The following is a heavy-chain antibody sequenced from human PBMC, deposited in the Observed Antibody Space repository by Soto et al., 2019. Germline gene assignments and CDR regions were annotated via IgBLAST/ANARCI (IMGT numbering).Heavy chain of an antibody. Sequence: QVQLVQSGAEVKKPGSSVKVSCKDSGGTFSTYSMFWVRQVPGQGLEWMGSIIPMLGVRNFAQRFQDRVTITADKSTATVHMELSSLRSEDTALYYCTIGSWSGEVFDIWGQGTMVTVSS. D-gene: IGHD2-21*01. J-gene: IGHJ3*02. CDR2: IIPMLGVR. CDR1: GGTFSTYS. V-gene: IGHV1-69*02. CDR3: TIGSWSGEVFDI.